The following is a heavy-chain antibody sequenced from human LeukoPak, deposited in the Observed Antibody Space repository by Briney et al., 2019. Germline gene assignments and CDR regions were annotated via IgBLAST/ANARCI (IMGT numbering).Heavy chain of an antibody. CDR2: INHSGST. D-gene: IGHD3-22*01. CDR1: GGSFSGYY. J-gene: IGHJ3*02. V-gene: IGHV4-34*01. Sequence: SETLSLTCAVYGGSFSGYYWSWIRQPPGKGLEWIGEINHSGSTNYNPSLKSRVIISVDTSKNQFSLKLSSVTAADTAVYYCARDLKLDGSSGYYAFDIWGQGTMVTVSS. CDR3: ARDLKLDGSSGYYAFDI.